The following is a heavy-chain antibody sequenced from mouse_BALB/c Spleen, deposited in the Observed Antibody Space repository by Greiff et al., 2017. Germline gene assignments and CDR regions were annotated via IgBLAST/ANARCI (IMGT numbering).Heavy chain of an antibody. CDR1: GYTFTSYY. Sequence: VKLMESGPELVKPGASVRISCKASGYTFTSYYIHWVKQRPGQGLEWIGWIYPGNVNTKYNEKFKGKATLTADKSSSTAYMQLSSLTSEDSAVYFCARGDGNPPWFAYWGQGTLVTVSA. V-gene: IGHV1S56*01. CDR2: IYPGNVNT. J-gene: IGHJ3*01. CDR3: ARGDGNPPWFAY. D-gene: IGHD2-1*01.